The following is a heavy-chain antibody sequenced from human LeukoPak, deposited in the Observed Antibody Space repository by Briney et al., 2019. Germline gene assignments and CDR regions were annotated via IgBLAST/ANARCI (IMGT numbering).Heavy chain of an antibody. D-gene: IGHD3-22*01. J-gene: IGHJ3*01. V-gene: IGHV3-21*01. CDR3: ARDEGGYYYDSSGGLG. CDR2: ISSSSSYI. Sequence: GGSLRLSCAASGFTFSSYTMNWVGQAPGKGLEWVSSISSSSSYIYYADSVKGRFTISRDNAKNSLYLQMNSLRAEDTAVYYCARDEGGYYYDSSGGLGWGQGTMVTVSS. CDR1: GFTFSSYT.